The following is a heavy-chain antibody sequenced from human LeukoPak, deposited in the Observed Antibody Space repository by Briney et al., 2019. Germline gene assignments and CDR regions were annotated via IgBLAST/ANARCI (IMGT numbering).Heavy chain of an antibody. V-gene: IGHV3-30-3*01. CDR3: ARGGDTVTTGPSSYFDY. J-gene: IGHJ4*02. D-gene: IGHD4-17*01. Sequence: GGSLRLSCAASGFTFSSYAMHWVRQAPGKGLEWVAVISYDGSNKYYADSVKGRFTISRDNSKNTLYLQMNSLRAEDTAVYYCARGGDTVTTGPSSYFDYWGQGTLVTVSS. CDR2: ISYDGSNK. CDR1: GFTFSSYA.